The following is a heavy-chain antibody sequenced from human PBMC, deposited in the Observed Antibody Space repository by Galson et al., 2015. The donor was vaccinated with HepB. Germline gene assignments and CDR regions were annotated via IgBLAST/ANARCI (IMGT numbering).Heavy chain of an antibody. J-gene: IGHJ4*02. D-gene: IGHD3-10*01. CDR2: IYYSGST. CDR3: ARRSYGSGSDFDS. CDR1: GGSIRRTNYY. Sequence: ETLSLTCTVSGGSIRRTNYYWGWIRQPPGKGLEWIGSIYYSGSTYYSPSLKSRVTISVDTSKHQFSLRLSSVTAADTAVYYCARRSYGSGSDFDSWGQGTLVTVSS. V-gene: IGHV4-39*07.